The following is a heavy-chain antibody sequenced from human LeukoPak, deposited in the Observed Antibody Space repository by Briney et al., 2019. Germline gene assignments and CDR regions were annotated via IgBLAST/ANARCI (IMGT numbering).Heavy chain of an antibody. D-gene: IGHD1-7*01. V-gene: IGHV3-21*01. J-gene: IGHJ4*02. CDR3: ARDSPSENYSNY. CDR1: GFTFSSYS. CDR2: ISSTTSYI. Sequence: GGSLRLSCAASGFTFSSYSMNWVRQAPGKGLEWVSSISSTTSYIYYADSVKGRFTISRDNATNSLYLQMNSLRAEDTAVYYCARDSPSENYSNYWGQGTLVTVSS.